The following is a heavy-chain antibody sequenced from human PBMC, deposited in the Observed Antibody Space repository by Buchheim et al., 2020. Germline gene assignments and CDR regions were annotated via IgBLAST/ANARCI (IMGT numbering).Heavy chain of an antibody. V-gene: IGHV4-39*01. J-gene: IGHJ5*02. CDR1: GGSISSSSYY. CDR3: ARHGPEIVVVPAAIDDWFDP. D-gene: IGHD2-2*01. Sequence: QLQLQESGPGLVKPSETLPLTCTVSGGSISSSSYYWGWIRQPPGKGLEWIGSIYYSGSTYYNPSLKSRVTISVDTSKNQFSLKLSSVTAADTAVYYCARHGPEIVVVPAAIDDWFDPWGQGTL. CDR2: IYYSGST.